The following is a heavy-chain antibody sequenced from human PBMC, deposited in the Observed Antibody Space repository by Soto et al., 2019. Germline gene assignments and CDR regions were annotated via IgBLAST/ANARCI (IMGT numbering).Heavy chain of an antibody. CDR2: IYWDDDK. CDR1: GFSLSTSGVG. Sequence: QITLKESGPTLVKPTQTLTLTCTFSGFSLSTSGVGVGWIRQPPGKALEWLALIYWDDDKRYSPSLKSRLTTTKNTSKTQVALTTTNLDPVYTATYYCAHRRGGSYYVYFDLWGRGTLVTVSS. V-gene: IGHV2-5*02. CDR3: AHRRGGSYYVYFDL. J-gene: IGHJ2*01. D-gene: IGHD1-26*01.